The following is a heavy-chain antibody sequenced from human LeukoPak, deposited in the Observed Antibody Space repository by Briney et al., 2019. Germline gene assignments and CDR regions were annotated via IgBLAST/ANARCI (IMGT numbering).Heavy chain of an antibody. CDR3: AAISTPTTRRAYHFDS. Sequence: VASVKVSCKASGYTFTSFGISWVRQAPGQGLEWMGWISAYNGNTNYAQKLQGRVTMTTDTSTSTAYMELRSLRSDDTAVYYCAAISTPTTRRAYHFDSWGQGTLVTVSS. CDR2: ISAYNGNT. J-gene: IGHJ4*02. V-gene: IGHV1-18*01. CDR1: GYTFTSFG. D-gene: IGHD5-12*01.